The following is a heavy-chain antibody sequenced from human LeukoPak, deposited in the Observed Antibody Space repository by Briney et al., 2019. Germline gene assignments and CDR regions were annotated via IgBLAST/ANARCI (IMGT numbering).Heavy chain of an antibody. CDR3: ARPLNDFWSGYQWAFDY. V-gene: IGHV5-51*01. D-gene: IGHD3-3*01. CDR2: IYPGDSDT. J-gene: IGHJ4*02. CDR1: GYSFTNYW. Sequence: GESLKISCKGSGYSFTNYWIGWVRQMPGKGLEWMGIIYPGDSDTRYSPSFQGQVTISAEKSISTAYLQWSSLKASDTAMYYCARPLNDFWSGYQWAFDYWGQGTLVTVSS.